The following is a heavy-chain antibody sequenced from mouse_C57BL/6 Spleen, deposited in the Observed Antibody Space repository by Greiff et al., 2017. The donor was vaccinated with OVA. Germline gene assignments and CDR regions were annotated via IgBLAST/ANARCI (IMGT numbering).Heavy chain of an antibody. CDR3: ARGGLRPLFYY. Sequence: EVQLVESGGGLVKPGGSLKLSCAASGFTFSDYGMHWVRQAPEQGLEWVAYISSGSSTIYYADTVKGRFTISRDNAKNTLFLQMTSLRSEDTAMYYCARGGLRPLFYYWGQGTTLTVSS. J-gene: IGHJ2*01. CDR1: GFTFSDYG. V-gene: IGHV5-17*01. CDR2: ISSGSSTI. D-gene: IGHD1-2*01.